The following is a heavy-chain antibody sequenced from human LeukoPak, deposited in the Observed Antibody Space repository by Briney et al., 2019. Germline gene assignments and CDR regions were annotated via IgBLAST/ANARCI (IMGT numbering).Heavy chain of an antibody. D-gene: IGHD6-13*01. CDR1: GFTFSSYG. CDR3: AREIVIAAAVIDY. V-gene: IGHV3-33*01. Sequence: PAESLRLSCAASGFTFSSYGMHWVRQAPGKGLEWVAVIWYDGSNKYYADSVKGRFTICRDNSKNTLYLQMNSLRAEDTAVYYCAREIVIAAAVIDYWGQGTLVTVSS. CDR2: IWYDGSNK. J-gene: IGHJ4*02.